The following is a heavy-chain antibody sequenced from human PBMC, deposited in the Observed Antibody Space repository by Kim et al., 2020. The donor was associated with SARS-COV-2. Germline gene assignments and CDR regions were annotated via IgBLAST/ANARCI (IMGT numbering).Heavy chain of an antibody. D-gene: IGHD3-9*01. V-gene: IGHV5-10-1*01. CDR2: IDPSDSHT. CDR1: GYTFTSYW. CDR3: ARGGHFNWLLAPLVDV. Sequence: GESLKISCKGSGYTFTSYWITWVRQMPGKGLEWMGKIDPSDSHTTYSPSFQGHVIITADKSISTVYLQWNSLQASDTAMYYCARGGHFNWLLAPLVDVWGKGTTVTVSS. J-gene: IGHJ6*04.